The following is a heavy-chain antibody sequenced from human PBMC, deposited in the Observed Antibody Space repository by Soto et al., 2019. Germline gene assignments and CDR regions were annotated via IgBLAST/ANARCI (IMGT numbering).Heavy chain of an antibody. CDR3: ARYPIPGSASFISS. Sequence: QVQLVQSGAEVKTPGASVRVSCKTSGYTFSNYGVTWVRQAPGQGLEYVGWISAYNGKTDYAQKSQGRVTITTDTSTRSVYMQLRRLRLDDTAVYYCARYPIPGSASFISSSGQGTLVTVSP. J-gene: IGHJ5*02. D-gene: IGHD3-10*01. CDR2: ISAYNGKT. V-gene: IGHV1-18*01. CDR1: GYTFSNYG.